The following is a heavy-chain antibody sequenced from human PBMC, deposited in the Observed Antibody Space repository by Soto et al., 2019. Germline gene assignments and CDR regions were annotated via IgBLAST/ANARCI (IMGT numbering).Heavy chain of an antibody. D-gene: IGHD2-2*02. Sequence: QVQLQESGQGLVKPSQTLSLTCTVSGGSISSGGYYWSWIRQHPGNGLEWLGYIYYSGSTYYNPSRKSRVTISVDTSKNQFSLKLRSVIAADTAVYYCARARDCSSTSCYRESYYYYGMDVWGQGTTVTVSS. CDR3: ARARDCSSTSCYRESYYYYGMDV. CDR2: IYYSGST. V-gene: IGHV4-31*03. J-gene: IGHJ6*02. CDR1: GGSISSGGYY.